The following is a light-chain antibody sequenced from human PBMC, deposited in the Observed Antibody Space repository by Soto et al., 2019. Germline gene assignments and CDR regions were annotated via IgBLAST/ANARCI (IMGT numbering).Light chain of an antibody. Sequence: EIVLTQSPGTLSLSHEERATLSCRASQSVSSTYLAWYQQKPGQAPRLLIYGASSRATGIPDRFSGSGSGTDFILTISRLEPEDFAMYYCQQYGSSWTFGQGTKVDNK. J-gene: IGKJ1*01. CDR2: GAS. CDR3: QQYGSSWT. CDR1: QSVSSTY. V-gene: IGKV3-20*01.